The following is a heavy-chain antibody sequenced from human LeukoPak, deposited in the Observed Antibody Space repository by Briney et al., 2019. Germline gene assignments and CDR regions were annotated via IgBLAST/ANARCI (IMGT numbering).Heavy chain of an antibody. J-gene: IGHJ4*02. CDR1: GGSISSYY. V-gene: IGHV4-59*01. Sequence: PSGTLSLTCTVSGGSISSYYWSWVRQPPGKGLEWIGYIYYSGSTNYNPSLKSRVTISVDTSKNQFSLKLSSVTAPDTAVYYCARGYSYGYNYFDYWGQGTLVTVSS. CDR3: ARGYSYGYNYFDY. D-gene: IGHD5-18*01. CDR2: IYYSGST.